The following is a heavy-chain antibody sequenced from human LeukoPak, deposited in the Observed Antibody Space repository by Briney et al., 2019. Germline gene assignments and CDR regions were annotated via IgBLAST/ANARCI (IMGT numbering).Heavy chain of an antibody. CDR3: ARAGSGRSPDWFDP. Sequence: GGSLRLSCAASGFTFDDYAMHWVRQAPGKGLEWVSSISWNSDVVAYADSVKGRFTISRDNAKNSLYLQMNSLRAEDTAVYYCARAGSGRSPDWFDPWGQGTLVTVSS. CDR2: ISWNSDVV. J-gene: IGHJ5*02. V-gene: IGHV3-9*01. CDR1: GFTFDDYA. D-gene: IGHD1-26*01.